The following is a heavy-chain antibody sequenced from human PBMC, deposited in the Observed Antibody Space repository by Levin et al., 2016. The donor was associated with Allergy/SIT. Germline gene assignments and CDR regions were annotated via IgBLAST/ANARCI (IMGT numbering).Heavy chain of an antibody. CDR1: GYTFTTYD. CDR3: TCDSKYYYYGMDV. J-gene: IGHJ6*02. V-gene: IGHV1-8*01. Sequence: ASVKVSCKTSGYTFTTYDINWVRQATGQGPEWMGWMNPNSGHTGYAQKFQGRVTMTRNTSISTAYMELSSLRSEDTAVYYCTCDSKYYYYGMDVWGQGTTVTVSS. CDR2: MNPNSGHT.